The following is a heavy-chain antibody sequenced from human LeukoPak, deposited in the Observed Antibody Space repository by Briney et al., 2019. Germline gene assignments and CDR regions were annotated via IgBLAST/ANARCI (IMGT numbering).Heavy chain of an antibody. CDR2: INSGSNYI. V-gene: IGHV3-21*01. CDR1: GFPFSSYT. Sequence: GGSLRLSCAASGFPFSSYTMNWVRQGPGKGLEWVSSINSGSNYIYYADSVKGRFTISRDNAKNPLYLQMNSLRAEDTAVYFCARGSYGDYEFWGQGTLVTVSS. J-gene: IGHJ4*02. CDR3: ARGSYGDYEF. D-gene: IGHD4-17*01.